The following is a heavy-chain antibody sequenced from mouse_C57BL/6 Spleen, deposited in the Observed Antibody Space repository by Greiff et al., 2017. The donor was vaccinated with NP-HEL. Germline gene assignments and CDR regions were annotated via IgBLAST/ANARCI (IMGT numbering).Heavy chain of an antibody. CDR2: INPSSGYT. CDR3: ARRYDYDYAMDY. D-gene: IGHD2-4*01. Sequence: LQESGAELARPGASVKMSCKASGYTFTSYTMHWVKQRPGQGLEWIGYINPSSGYTKYNQKFKDKATLTADKSSSTAYMQLSSLTSEDSAVYYCARRYDYDYAMDYWGQGTSVTVSS. V-gene: IGHV1-4*01. CDR1: GYTFTSYT. J-gene: IGHJ4*01.